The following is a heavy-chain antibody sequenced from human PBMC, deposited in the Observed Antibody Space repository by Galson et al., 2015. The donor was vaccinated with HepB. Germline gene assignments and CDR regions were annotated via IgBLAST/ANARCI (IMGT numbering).Heavy chain of an antibody. J-gene: IGHJ6*03. V-gene: IGHV4-34*01. D-gene: IGHD3-22*01. CDR3: ARAQGGVSMIAVVVTSAYYYMDV. CDR2: INDFGNA. Sequence: SETLSLTCAVSGVSFSDYYWTWIRQPPGKGLEWIGEINDFGNANYNPSLRSRVTMSVDTSQKQFSLKLSSVTAADTALYFCARAQGGVSMIAVVVTSAYYYMDVWSKGATVTVSS. CDR1: GVSFSDYY.